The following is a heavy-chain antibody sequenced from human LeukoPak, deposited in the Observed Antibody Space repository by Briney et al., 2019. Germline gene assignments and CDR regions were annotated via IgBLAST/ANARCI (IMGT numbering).Heavy chain of an antibody. V-gene: IGHV3-30*18. D-gene: IGHD5-12*01. CDR3: AKLYWSGYDVAYADY. CDR1: GFTFSSYG. CDR2: ILYDGSNK. J-gene: IGHJ4*02. Sequence: TGGSLRLSCAASGFTFSSYGMHWVRQAPGKGLEWVAVILYDGSNKYYADSVKGRFTISRDNSKNTLHLQMNSLRAEDTAVYYCAKLYWSGYDVAYADYWGQGTLVTVSS.